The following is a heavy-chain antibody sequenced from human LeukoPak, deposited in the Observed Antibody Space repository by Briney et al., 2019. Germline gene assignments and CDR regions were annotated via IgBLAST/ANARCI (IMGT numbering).Heavy chain of an antibody. D-gene: IGHD1-7*01. J-gene: IGHJ3*02. CDR2: IFPADSDA. V-gene: IGHV5-51*01. CDR3: ARRRRGTGDAFDI. Sequence: GESLKISCQASGYSFLSYWIGWVRQMPGKGREWMGIIFPADSDARYGPSFQGQVTFSADKSINTAYLQWASLEASDTAMYYCARRRRGTGDAFDIWGQGTMVTVSS. CDR1: GYSFLSYW.